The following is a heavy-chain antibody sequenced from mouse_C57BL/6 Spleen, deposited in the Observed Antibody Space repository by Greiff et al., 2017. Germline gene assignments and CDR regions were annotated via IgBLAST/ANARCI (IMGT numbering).Heavy chain of an antibody. D-gene: IGHD2-4*01. V-gene: IGHV1-69*01. J-gene: IGHJ4*01. CDR3: ARVDDYDGNYYAMDY. CDR2: IDPSDSYT. Sequence: QVQLQQPGAELVMPGASVKLSCKASGYTFTSYWMHWVKQRPGQGLEWIGEIDPSDSYTNYNQKFKGKSTVTVDKSSSTAYMQLSSLTSEDSAVYYCARVDDYDGNYYAMDYWGQGTSVTVSS. CDR1: GYTFTSYW.